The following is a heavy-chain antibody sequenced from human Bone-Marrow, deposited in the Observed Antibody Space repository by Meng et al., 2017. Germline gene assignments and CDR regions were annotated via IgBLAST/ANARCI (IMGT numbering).Heavy chain of an antibody. Sequence: GESLKISCAASGFIFSSYEMNWVRQAPGKRLEWVAVISYDGSNKYYANSVKGRFTITRDNAKNTLYLLINSLRADDTALYYCAKGGNWLNSWGQGTLVTVSS. J-gene: IGHJ5*01. V-gene: IGHV3-30*04. CDR2: ISYDGSNK. CDR1: GFIFSSYE. CDR3: AKGGNWLNS.